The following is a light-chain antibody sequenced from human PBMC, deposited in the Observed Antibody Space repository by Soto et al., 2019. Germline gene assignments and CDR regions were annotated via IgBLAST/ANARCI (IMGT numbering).Light chain of an antibody. V-gene: IGKV1-39*01. Sequence: DIQMSQSPSSLSASVGDRVTIXXRTSQSISSYLNWYQQKPGKAPKLXXYAASSLQSGVPPRFSGSGSGTDFTLTISSLQPEDFATYYCQQSYSTLALTFGGGTKVDIK. CDR2: AAS. CDR3: QQSYSTLALT. CDR1: QSISSY. J-gene: IGKJ4*01.